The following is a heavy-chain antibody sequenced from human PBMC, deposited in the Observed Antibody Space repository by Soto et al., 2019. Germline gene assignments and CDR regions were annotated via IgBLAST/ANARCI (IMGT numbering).Heavy chain of an antibody. CDR2: IYHSGST. V-gene: IGHV4-30-2*01. CDR3: ARGPLTEDYYYYGMDV. J-gene: IGHJ6*02. Sequence: QLQLQESGSGLVKPSQTLSLTCAVSGGSISSGGYAWSWIRQPPGKGLEWIGYIYHSGSTYYNPSLKSRVTISVDTSKNQFSLKLSSVTAADTAVYYCARGPLTEDYYYYGMDVWGQGTTVTVSS. CDR1: GGSISSGGYA. D-gene: IGHD2-21*02.